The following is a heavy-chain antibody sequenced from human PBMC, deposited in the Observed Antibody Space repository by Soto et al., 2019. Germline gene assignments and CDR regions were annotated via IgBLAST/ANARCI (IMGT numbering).Heavy chain of an antibody. CDR1: GYRFTNYW. J-gene: IGHJ5*02. Sequence: PGESLKISCKGAGYRFTNYWIGWVRQMPGQGLEWMGLILPGDSDIRYNPSFQGQVTISADKSVGTAYLQWSSLKTSDTAMYYCLRSALGSFFENWFNPWGQGTLVTVSS. CDR2: ILPGDSDI. V-gene: IGHV5-51*01. CDR3: LRSALGSFFENWFNP. D-gene: IGHD6-13*01.